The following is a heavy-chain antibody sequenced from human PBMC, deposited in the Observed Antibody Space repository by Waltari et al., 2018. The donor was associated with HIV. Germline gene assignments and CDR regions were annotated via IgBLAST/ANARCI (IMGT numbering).Heavy chain of an antibody. J-gene: IGHJ4*02. CDR1: GFIFSDYA. CDR3: AKGGGVYGSGSMYDY. D-gene: IGHD3-10*01. Sequence: EVQLLESGGALVQPGESLRLSCAMSGFIFSDYAMNWVRQAPGRGLEWVSSISGSGGTTYYADAVRGRFTISRVNSRGTLFLQLDGLGAEDTAVYYCAKGGGVYGSGSMYDYWGQGTLVTVSS. CDR2: ISGSGGTT. V-gene: IGHV3-23*01.